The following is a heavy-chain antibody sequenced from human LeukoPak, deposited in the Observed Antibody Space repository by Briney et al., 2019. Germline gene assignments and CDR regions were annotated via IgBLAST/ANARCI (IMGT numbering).Heavy chain of an antibody. CDR3: ARGLVGGNY. V-gene: IGHV3-30*03. J-gene: IGHJ4*01. D-gene: IGHD6-19*01. CDR2: ISYDGSSI. Sequence: GGSLRLSCAASGFTFSTYGMHWVRQAPGKGLEWVAVISYDGSSIYYADSVKGRFAISRDNSKNTLYLQMNSLRAEDTAVYYCARGLVGGNYWGQGNPGHRLL. CDR1: GFTFSTYG.